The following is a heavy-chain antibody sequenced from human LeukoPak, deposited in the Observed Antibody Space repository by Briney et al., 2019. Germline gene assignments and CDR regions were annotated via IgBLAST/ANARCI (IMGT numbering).Heavy chain of an antibody. CDR2: ISGSGGST. D-gene: IGHD2-21*02. V-gene: IGHV3-23*01. CDR1: GFTFSSYA. J-gene: IGHJ4*02. CDR3: AKDGSEWAYCGGDCSSDYFDY. Sequence: GGSLRLSCAASGFTFSSYAMSWVRQAPGKGLGWVSAISGSGGSTYYADSVKGRFTISRDNSKNTLYLQMNSLRAEDTAVYYCAKDGSEWAYCGGDCSSDYFDYWGQGTLVTVSS.